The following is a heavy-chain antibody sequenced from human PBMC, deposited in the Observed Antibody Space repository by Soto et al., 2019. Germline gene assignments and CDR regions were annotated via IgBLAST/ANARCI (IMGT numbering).Heavy chain of an antibody. CDR1: GYTFTSYD. CDR3: AREGVRGMEV. D-gene: IGHD3-16*01. CDR2: INPNRGNT. V-gene: IGHV1-8*01. J-gene: IGHJ6*02. Sequence: QVQLVQSGAEVKKPGASVKVSCKASGYTFTSYDINWVRQATGQGLEWLGWINPNRGNTGYAQKFQGRGTMTRHTSISTAYMELSSLRSEATAVYYCAREGVRGMEVWGQGTTVTVSS.